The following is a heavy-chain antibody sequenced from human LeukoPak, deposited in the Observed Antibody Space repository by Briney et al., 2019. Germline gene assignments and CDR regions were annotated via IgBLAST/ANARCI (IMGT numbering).Heavy chain of an antibody. CDR1: GGSISSGGYY. V-gene: IGHV4-31*03. J-gene: IGHJ4*02. D-gene: IGHD3-10*01. CDR3: ARGYYYGSGDADY. Sequence: NPSQTLSLTCTVSGGSISSGGYYWSWIRQHPGKGLEWIGYIYYSGSTYYNPSLKSRVTISVDTSKNQFSLKLSSVTAADTAVYYCARGYYYGSGDADYWGQGTLVTVSS. CDR2: IYYSGST.